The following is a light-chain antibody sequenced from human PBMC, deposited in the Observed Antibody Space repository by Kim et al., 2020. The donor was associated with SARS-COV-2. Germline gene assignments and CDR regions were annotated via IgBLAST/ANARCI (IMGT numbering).Light chain of an antibody. V-gene: IGKV4-1*01. Sequence: ATINCKSSQILLSSSNNKNFLAWYQQKPGQPPKMLIYWASTRESGVPDRFSGSGSGTDFTLTISSLQAEDVAVYYCQQYYTTPQTFGQGTKVDIK. CDR3: QQYYTTPQT. CDR1: QILLSSSNNKNF. J-gene: IGKJ1*01. CDR2: WAS.